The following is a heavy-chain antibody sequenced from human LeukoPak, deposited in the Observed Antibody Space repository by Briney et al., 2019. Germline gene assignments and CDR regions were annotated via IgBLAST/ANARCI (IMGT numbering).Heavy chain of an antibody. V-gene: IGHV3-15*01. Sequence: GGSLRLSCAASGFTFDDYAMHWVRQAPGKGLEWVGRIKSKTDGGTTDYAAPVKGRFTISRDDSKNTLYLQMNSLKTEDTAVYYCTTDSFVVVPAATPFPVWWGQGTLVTVSS. CDR3: TTDSFVVVPAATPFPVW. CDR2: IKSKTDGGTT. CDR1: GFTFDDYA. J-gene: IGHJ4*02. D-gene: IGHD2-2*01.